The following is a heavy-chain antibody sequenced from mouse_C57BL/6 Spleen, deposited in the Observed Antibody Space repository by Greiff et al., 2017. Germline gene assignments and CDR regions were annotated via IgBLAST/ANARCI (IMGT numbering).Heavy chain of an antibody. CDR3: TGYGNFAY. CDR1: GFTFSNYW. CDR2: IRLKSDNYAT. J-gene: IGHJ3*01. Sequence: EVKLVESGGGLVQPGGSMKLSCVASGFTFSNYWMNWVRQSPEKGLEWVAQIRLKSDNYATHYAESGKGRFTISRDDSKSSVYLQMNNLRAEDTGIYYCTGYGNFAYWGQGTLVTVSA. V-gene: IGHV6-3*01. D-gene: IGHD2-1*01.